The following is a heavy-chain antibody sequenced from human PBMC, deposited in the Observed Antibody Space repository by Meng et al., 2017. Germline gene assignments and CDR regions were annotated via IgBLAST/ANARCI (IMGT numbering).Heavy chain of an antibody. CDR1: GGSFSGDD. CDR3: ARYTPISVDY. Sequence: QVQLQRVGSGLLKPSETLPLTCAVYGGSFSGDDWSSIRQPPGKGREWIGEINHSGSTNYNPSLKSRITMSVDTAKNQFYLNLSSVTAADTSVYYCARYTPISVDYWGQGTLVTVSS. CDR2: INHSGST. V-gene: IGHV4-34*10. J-gene: IGHJ4*02. D-gene: IGHD3-9*01.